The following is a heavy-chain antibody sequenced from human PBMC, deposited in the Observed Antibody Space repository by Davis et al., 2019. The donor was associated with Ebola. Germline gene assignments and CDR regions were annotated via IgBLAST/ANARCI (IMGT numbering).Heavy chain of an antibody. V-gene: IGHV3-48*01. D-gene: IGHD2-8*02. Sequence: GESLKISCAASGFTFSSYSMNWVRQAPGKGLEWVSYISSSSSTIYYADSVKGRFTISRDNAKNSLYLQMNSLRAEDTAVYYCAKSAVVLVVYAIGSWGQGTLATVSS. J-gene: IGHJ4*02. CDR1: GFTFSSYS. CDR2: ISSSSSTI. CDR3: AKSAVVLVVYAIGS.